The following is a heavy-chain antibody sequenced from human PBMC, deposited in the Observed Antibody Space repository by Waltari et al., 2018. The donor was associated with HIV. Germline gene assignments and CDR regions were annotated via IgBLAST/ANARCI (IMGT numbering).Heavy chain of an antibody. D-gene: IGHD6-19*01. Sequence: QLQLQESGPALVKPSETLSLTCTVSTGYITQSYIWGWVRQFPGTGLEWIGSIYSNGVSHYAPSLKGRVALSVDMSKNQFSLTLTAVTAADTSRYFCVALRTVTGTIDKWGQGTLVTVS. CDR3: VALRTVTGTIDK. J-gene: IGHJ4*02. CDR1: TGYITQSYI. CDR2: IYSNGVS. V-gene: IGHV4-39*01.